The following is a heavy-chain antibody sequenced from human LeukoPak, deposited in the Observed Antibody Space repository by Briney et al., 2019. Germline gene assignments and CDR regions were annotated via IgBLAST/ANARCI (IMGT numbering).Heavy chain of an antibody. CDR2: ISGSGGST. CDR1: GFNVNNAW. CDR3: AKTSREYPKPPGFDY. J-gene: IGHJ4*02. D-gene: IGHD2/OR15-2a*01. V-gene: IGHV3-23*01. Sequence: GGSLRLSCAASGFNVNNAWMSWVRQAPGKGLEWVSAISGSGGSTYYADSVKGRFTISRDNSKNTLYLQMNSLRAEDTAVYYCAKTSREYPKPPGFDYWGQGTLVTVSS.